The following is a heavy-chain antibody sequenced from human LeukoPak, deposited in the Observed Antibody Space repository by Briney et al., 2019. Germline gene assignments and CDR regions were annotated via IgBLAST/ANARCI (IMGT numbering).Heavy chain of an antibody. CDR3: ARGHKSIAAALDPFDY. V-gene: IGHV4-59*01. CDR2: IYYSGST. Sequence: SETLSLTCTVSGGSISSYYWSWIRQPPGKGLEWIGYIYYSGSTNYNPSLKSRVTISVDTSKNQFSLKLSSVTAADTAVYYCARGHKSIAAALDPFDYWGQGTLVTVSS. D-gene: IGHD6-13*01. J-gene: IGHJ4*02. CDR1: GGSISSYY.